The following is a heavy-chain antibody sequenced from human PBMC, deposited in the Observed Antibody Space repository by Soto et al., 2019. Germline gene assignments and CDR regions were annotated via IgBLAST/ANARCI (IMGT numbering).Heavy chain of an antibody. CDR2: ISSRSDI. V-gene: IGHV3-21*01. D-gene: IGHD2-2*02. Sequence: GGSLRLSCVGSGLTFSTYSINWVRQAPGKGLEWVSSISSRSDIYYADSVKGRFTISRDNAKNSVSLQMNSLRAEDTAVYYCAREYTAWPLAYGLDVWGQGTTVTVSS. CDR1: GLTFSTYS. CDR3: AREYTAWPLAYGLDV. J-gene: IGHJ6*02.